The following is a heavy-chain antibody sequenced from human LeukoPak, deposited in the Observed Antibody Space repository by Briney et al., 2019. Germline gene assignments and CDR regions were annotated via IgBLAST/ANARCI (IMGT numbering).Heavy chain of an antibody. Sequence: GGSLRLSCAASGFTFSSYAMSWVRHARDKGLEGVSAISGSGNHTYSADSVKGRFTISRDNSKNTMDLQMNNLRADDTAIYYCTRGERFHVFWGQGTLVTVSS. CDR2: ISGSGNHT. CDR3: TRGERFHVF. D-gene: IGHD2-21*01. J-gene: IGHJ4*02. V-gene: IGHV3-23*01. CDR1: GFTFSSYA.